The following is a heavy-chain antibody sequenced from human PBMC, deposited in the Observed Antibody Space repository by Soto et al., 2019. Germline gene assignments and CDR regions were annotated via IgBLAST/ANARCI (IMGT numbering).Heavy chain of an antibody. CDR1: GGSIISASYY. J-gene: IGHJ5*02. Sequence: PSETLSLTCTFSGGSIISASYYWGWIRQPPGKGLEWIGSIYYSGSTYYNPSLKSRVTISVDTSKNQFSLKLSSVTAADTAIYYCARGYGDYPTWGQGTPVTVSS. V-gene: IGHV4-39*01. CDR2: IYYSGST. D-gene: IGHD4-17*01. CDR3: ARGYGDYPT.